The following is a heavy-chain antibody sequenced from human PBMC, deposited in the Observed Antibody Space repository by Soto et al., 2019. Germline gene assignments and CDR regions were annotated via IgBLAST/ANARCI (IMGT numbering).Heavy chain of an antibody. Sequence: GASVKVSCKASGYTFTSQGISWVRQAPGQGLEWMGWISAYNGNTNYAQKLQGRVTMTTDTSTSTAYMELRSLRSDDTAVYYCARSTPNYYYYYGMDVWGQGTTVTVSS. J-gene: IGHJ6*02. CDR2: ISAYNGNT. CDR1: GYTFTSQG. CDR3: ARSTPNYYYYYGMDV. V-gene: IGHV1-18*01.